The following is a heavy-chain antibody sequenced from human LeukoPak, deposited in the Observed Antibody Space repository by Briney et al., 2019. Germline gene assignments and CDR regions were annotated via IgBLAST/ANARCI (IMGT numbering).Heavy chain of an antibody. V-gene: IGHV3-23*01. CDR1: GFSFSSHA. Sequence: GGSLRLSCAASGFSFSSHAMTWVRQAPGRGLEWVSTISGSGGYTYYADSVKGRFTISRDNSKNTLYLQMSSLRADDTAMYYCAKLILGARSLFDFRGQGILVTVSS. D-gene: IGHD1-26*01. CDR2: ISGSGGYT. CDR3: AKLILGARSLFDF. J-gene: IGHJ4*02.